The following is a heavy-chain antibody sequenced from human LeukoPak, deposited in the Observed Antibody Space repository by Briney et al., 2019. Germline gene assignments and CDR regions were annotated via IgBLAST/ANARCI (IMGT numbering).Heavy chain of an antibody. CDR1: GFTFSSYS. CDR3: LRDRYEGDIPDY. CDR2: ISSSGSTT. Sequence: GGSLRLSCAASGFTFSSYSMNWVRQAPGKGLEWLSYISSSGSTTHYADSVKGRFTISRDNAWSSLHLQMNSLRVEDTAVYYCLRDRYEGDIPDYWGQGTLVIVSS. D-gene: IGHD3-9*01. V-gene: IGHV3-48*01. J-gene: IGHJ4*02.